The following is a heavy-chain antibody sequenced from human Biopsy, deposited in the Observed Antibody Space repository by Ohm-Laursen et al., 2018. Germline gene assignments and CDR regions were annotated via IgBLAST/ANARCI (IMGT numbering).Heavy chain of an antibody. CDR1: GFAFSDYS. CDR3: VRGRAY. Sequence: SLRLSCAASGFAFSDYSMSWVRQAPGKGLEWVSIIYLDGNTYYTDSVKGRFTISRDNSKNALYLQMNSLRPADTAKYYCVRGRAYWGQGTLVTVSS. J-gene: IGHJ4*02. CDR2: IYLDGNT. V-gene: IGHV3-53*01.